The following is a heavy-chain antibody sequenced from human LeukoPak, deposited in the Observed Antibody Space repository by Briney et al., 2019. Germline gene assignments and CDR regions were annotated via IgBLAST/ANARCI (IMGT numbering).Heavy chain of an antibody. CDR1: GFTFDDYG. V-gene: IGHV3-66*04. D-gene: IGHD3-22*01. Sequence: PGGSLRLSCAASGFTFDDYGMSWVRQAPGKGLEWVSVIYSGGSTYYADSVKGRFTISRDNSKNTLYLQMNSLRAEDTAVYYCARHYYDSSGYFWFDPWGQGTLVTVSS. CDR2: IYSGGST. CDR3: ARHYYDSSGYFWFDP. J-gene: IGHJ5*02.